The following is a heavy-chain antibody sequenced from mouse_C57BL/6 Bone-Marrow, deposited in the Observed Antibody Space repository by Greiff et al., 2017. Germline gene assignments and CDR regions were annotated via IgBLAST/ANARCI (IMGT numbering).Heavy chain of an antibody. CDR1: GYTFTSYW. D-gene: IGHD1-1*01. V-gene: IGHV1-72*01. CDR3: ARDYYGSSYWYFDV. CDR2: IDPHSGGT. Sequence: QVQLQQPGAELVKPGASVKLSCKASGYTFTSYWMHWVKQRPGRGLEWIGRIDPHSGGTKYNEKFKSKATLTVDKPSSTSYMQLSSLTSEDSAVYYCARDYYGSSYWYFDVWGTGTTVTVSS. J-gene: IGHJ1*03.